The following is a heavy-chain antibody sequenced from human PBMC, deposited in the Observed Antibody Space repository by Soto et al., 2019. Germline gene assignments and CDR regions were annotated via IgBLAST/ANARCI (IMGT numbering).Heavy chain of an antibody. J-gene: IGHJ5*02. Sequence: SETLSLTCTVSGGSISSDGYYWSWIRQHPGKGLEWIGYIYYSGSTYYNPSLKGRVTISVDTSKNQFSLKLSSVTAADTAVYYCASGLRAATRFNWFDPWGQGTLVTASS. CDR1: GGSISSDGYY. D-gene: IGHD5-18*01. V-gene: IGHV4-31*03. CDR3: ASGLRAATRFNWFDP. CDR2: IYYSGST.